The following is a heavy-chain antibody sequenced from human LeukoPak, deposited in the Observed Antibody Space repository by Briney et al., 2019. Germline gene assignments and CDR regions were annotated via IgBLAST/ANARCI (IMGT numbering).Heavy chain of an antibody. CDR3: ARRYCSGGSCPFDY. V-gene: IGHV4-39*01. Sequence: MTSETLSLTCTVSGGSISSSSYYWGWIRQPPGKGLEWIGSIYYSGSTYYNPSLKSRVTIPVDTSKNQFSLKLSSVTAADTAVYHCARRYCSGGSCPFDYWGQGTLVTVSS. CDR1: GGSISSSSYY. D-gene: IGHD2-15*01. CDR2: IYYSGST. J-gene: IGHJ4*02.